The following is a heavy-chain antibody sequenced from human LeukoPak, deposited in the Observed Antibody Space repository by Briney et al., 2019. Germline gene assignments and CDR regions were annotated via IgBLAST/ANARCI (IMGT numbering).Heavy chain of an antibody. Sequence: PGGFLRLSCAASGFTFSSYAMNWVRQAPGKGLEWVSGISGSGGSTFYADSVKGRFTVSRDNSKNTLYLQMNSLRAEDTALYYCAKGKGEMDLLRFFDWLFDYWGQGTLVTVSS. D-gene: IGHD3-9*01. J-gene: IGHJ4*02. V-gene: IGHV3-23*01. CDR2: ISGSGGST. CDR3: AKGKGEMDLLRFFDWLFDY. CDR1: GFTFSSYA.